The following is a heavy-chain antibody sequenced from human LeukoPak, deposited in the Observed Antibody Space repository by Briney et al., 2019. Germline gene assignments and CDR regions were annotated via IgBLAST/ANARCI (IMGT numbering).Heavy chain of an antibody. D-gene: IGHD1-26*01. CDR3: AKDSPFGGN. J-gene: IGHJ4*02. Sequence: GGSLRLSCAASVFTFSTYWMSWVRQAPWKGLEWVANIKGDGSEKNYVGSVKGRFTISRDNAKNSLYLQMNSLRAEDTAVYYCAKDSPFGGNWGQGTLVTVSS. CDR2: IKGDGSEK. CDR1: VFTFSTYW. V-gene: IGHV3-7*01.